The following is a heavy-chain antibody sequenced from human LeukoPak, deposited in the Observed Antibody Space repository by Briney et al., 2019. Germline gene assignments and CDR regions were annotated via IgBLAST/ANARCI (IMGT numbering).Heavy chain of an antibody. V-gene: IGHV1-18*01. CDR3: ARVVVVAATPAADYFDY. J-gene: IGHJ4*02. CDR1: GYTFTSYG. Sequence: GASVKVSCKASGYTFTSYGISWVRQAPGQGLEWMGWISAYNGNTNYAQKLQGRVTMTTDTSTSTAYMELRSLRSDDTAVYYCARVVVVAATPAADYFDYWGQGTLVTVSS. CDR2: ISAYNGNT. D-gene: IGHD2-15*01.